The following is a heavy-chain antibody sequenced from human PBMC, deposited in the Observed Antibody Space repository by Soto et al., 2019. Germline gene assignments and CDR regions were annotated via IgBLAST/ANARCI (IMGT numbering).Heavy chain of an antibody. Sequence: ASVKVSCKASGYTFTGYHIHWVRQAPGQGLEYMGWINPNSGDTNYAQNFQGRVTMTRDTSISTAYMELSRLTSDDTAVYSCESPQAAQSTFDFWGQGTLVTVSS. CDR2: INPNSGDT. J-gene: IGHJ4*02. D-gene: IGHD2-15*01. CDR1: GYTFTGYH. V-gene: IGHV1-2*02. CDR3: ESPQAAQSTFDF.